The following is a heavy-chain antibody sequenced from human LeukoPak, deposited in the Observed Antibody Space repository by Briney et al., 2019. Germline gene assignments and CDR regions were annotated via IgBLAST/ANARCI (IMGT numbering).Heavy chain of an antibody. CDR1: GGTFSSYA. Sequence: SVKVSCKASGGTFSSYAISWVRQAPGQGLEWMGGIIPIFGTANYAQKFQGRVTITADKSTSTAYMELSSLRSEDTAVYYCARVTYYYDSSGYYFGPGPFDYWGQGTLVTVSS. CDR3: ARVTYYYDSSGYYFGPGPFDY. D-gene: IGHD3-22*01. CDR2: IIPIFGTA. V-gene: IGHV1-69*06. J-gene: IGHJ4*02.